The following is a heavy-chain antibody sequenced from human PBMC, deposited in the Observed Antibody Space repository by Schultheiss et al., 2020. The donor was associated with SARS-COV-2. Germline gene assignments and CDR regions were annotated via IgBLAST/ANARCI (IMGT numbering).Heavy chain of an antibody. CDR1: GFTFSNYA. Sequence: GGSLRLSCAASGFTFSNYAMHWVRQAPGKGLEWVAVISYDGSNKYYADSVKGRFTISRDNSKKTLYLQMYSLRAEDTAVYYCARAGPRELLPFDYWGQGTLVTVSS. D-gene: IGHD1-26*01. J-gene: IGHJ4*02. CDR3: ARAGPRELLPFDY. CDR2: ISYDGSNK. V-gene: IGHV3-30*01.